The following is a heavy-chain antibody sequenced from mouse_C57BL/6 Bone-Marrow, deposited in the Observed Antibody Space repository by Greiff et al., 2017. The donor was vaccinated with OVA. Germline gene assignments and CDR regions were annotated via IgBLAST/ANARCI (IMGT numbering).Heavy chain of an antibody. J-gene: IGHJ1*03. CDR2: IYPRSGNT. CDR3: ARVGSSHWYFDF. Sequence: QVQLQQSGAELARPGASVKLSCKASGYTFTSYGISWVKQRTGQGLEWIGEIYPRSGNTYYNEKFKGKATLTADKSSSTAYMELRSLTSEDSAVYFCARVGSSHWYFDFWGTGTTVTVSS. D-gene: IGHD1-1*01. CDR1: GYTFTSYG. V-gene: IGHV1-81*01.